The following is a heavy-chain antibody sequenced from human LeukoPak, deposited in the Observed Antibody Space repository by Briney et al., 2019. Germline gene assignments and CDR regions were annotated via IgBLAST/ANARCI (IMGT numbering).Heavy chain of an antibody. V-gene: IGHV3-30*04. CDR1: GFTFSSYA. D-gene: IGHD3-10*01. CDR2: ISYDGSIE. CDR3: ARELYYGSGSPGRD. J-gene: IGHJ4*02. Sequence: PGGSLRLSCAASGFTFSSYAMHWVRQAPGKGLEWVAVISYDGSIEYYADSVKGRFTISRGNSKNTLHLQMNSLRVEDTAVYYCARELYYGSGSPGRDWGQGTLVTVSS.